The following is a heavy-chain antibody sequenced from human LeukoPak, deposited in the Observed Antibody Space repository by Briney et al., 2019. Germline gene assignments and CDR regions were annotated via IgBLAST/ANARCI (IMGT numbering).Heavy chain of an antibody. V-gene: IGHV1-2*06. CDR2: INPNSGGT. D-gene: IGHD2-15*01. CDR1: GYTFTGYY. J-gene: IGHJ5*02. CDR3: ARVYCSGGSCYSVENWFDP. Sequence: GASVKVSCKAAGYTFTGYYMFWVRQAPGHGLEWMGRINPNSGGTNYAQKFQGRVTMTRDTSISTAYMELSRLRSDDTAVYYYARVYCSGGSCYSVENWFDPWGQGTLVTVSS.